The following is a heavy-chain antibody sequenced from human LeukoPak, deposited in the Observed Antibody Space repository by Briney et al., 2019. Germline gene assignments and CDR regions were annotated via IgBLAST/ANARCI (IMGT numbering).Heavy chain of an antibody. D-gene: IGHD5-18*01. V-gene: IGHV4-4*07. CDR3: ARDEILRGHSFEY. CDR1: GGSMNSHY. Sequence: LETLSLTCTVSGGSMNSHYFSWIRQPAGKGLEWIGRIINSGSTNYNPSLKSRVTMSLDTSKSLFSLRLSSVTAADTAVYYCARDEILRGHSFEYWGQGTLVTVSS. J-gene: IGHJ4*02. CDR2: IINSGST.